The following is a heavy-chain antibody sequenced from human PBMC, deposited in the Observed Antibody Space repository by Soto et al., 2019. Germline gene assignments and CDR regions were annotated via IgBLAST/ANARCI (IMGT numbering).Heavy chain of an antibody. D-gene: IGHD6-6*01. V-gene: IGHV4-59*08. CDR2: IYYSGST. CDR3: ARQGAARRGTGDY. CDR1: GGSISSYY. J-gene: IGHJ4*02. Sequence: SETLSLTCTVSGGSISSYYWSWIRQPPGKGLEWIGYIYYSGSTNYNPSLKSRVTISVDTSKNQFSLKLSSVTAADTAVYYCARQGAARRGTGDYWGQGTLVTVSS.